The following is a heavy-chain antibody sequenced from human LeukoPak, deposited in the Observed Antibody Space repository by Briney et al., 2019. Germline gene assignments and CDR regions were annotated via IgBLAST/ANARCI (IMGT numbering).Heavy chain of an antibody. CDR1: DGSINSYY. CDR3: ARTDGNYIFDY. CDR2: IYYNGNT. D-gene: IGHD1-7*01. V-gene: IGHV4-59*12. J-gene: IGHJ4*02. Sequence: PSETLSLTCSVSDGSINSYYWNWIRRPPGKGLEWIGYIYYNGNTNYNPSLKSRVSMSVDTSENQFSLRVSSVTAADTAVYYCARTDGNYIFDYWGQGTLVTVSS.